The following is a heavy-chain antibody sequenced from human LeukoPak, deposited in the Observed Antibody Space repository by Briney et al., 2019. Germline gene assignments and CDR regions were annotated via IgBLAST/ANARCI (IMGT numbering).Heavy chain of an antibody. D-gene: IGHD3-22*01. Sequence: PGGSLRLSFAASGFTFSSNYMSWVRQAPGKGLEWVSVIYSGGSTYYAHSVKGPFTISRDNSKNTLYLQMNSLRAEDTAVYYCAREDYYDSSGYYYEDWGQGTLVTVSS. J-gene: IGHJ4*02. V-gene: IGHV3-53*01. CDR1: GFTFSSNY. CDR3: AREDYYDSSGYYYED. CDR2: IYSGGST.